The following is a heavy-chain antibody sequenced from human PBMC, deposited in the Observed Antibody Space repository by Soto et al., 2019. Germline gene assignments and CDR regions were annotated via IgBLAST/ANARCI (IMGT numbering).Heavy chain of an antibody. D-gene: IGHD2-21*01. CDR1: GYTFIHYY. V-gene: IGHV1-46*01. CDR3: ARSLLQGDF. J-gene: IGHJ4*01. CDR2: INPNDGST. Sequence: QVQLVQSGAEVKKPGASVKVSCKASGYTFIHYYIHWVRQAPGQGLEGMAIINPNDGSTNYAQKFRGRVAVTRHTSSTTVSTELNTLGSDDTAVYFCARSLLQGDFWGNGTLVTVS.